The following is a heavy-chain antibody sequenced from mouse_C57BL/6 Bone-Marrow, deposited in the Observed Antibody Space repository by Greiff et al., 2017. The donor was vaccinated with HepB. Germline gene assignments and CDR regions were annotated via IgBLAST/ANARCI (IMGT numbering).Heavy chain of an antibody. CDR1: GYTFTSYT. V-gene: IGHV1-4*01. CDR2: INPSSGYT. Sequence: QVQLQQSGAELARPGASVKMSCKASGYTFTSYTMHWVKQRPGQGLEWIGYINPSSGYTKSNQKFKDKATLTADKSSSTAYMQLSSLTSEDSAVYYCARLGDYVAWFAYWGQGTLVTVSA. D-gene: IGHD2-4*01. CDR3: ARLGDYVAWFAY. J-gene: IGHJ3*01.